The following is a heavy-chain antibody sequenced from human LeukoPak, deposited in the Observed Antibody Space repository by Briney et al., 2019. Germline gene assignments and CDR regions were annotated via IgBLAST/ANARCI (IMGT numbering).Heavy chain of an antibody. J-gene: IGHJ5*02. CDR3: AKNPFGVATIDWFDP. V-gene: IGHV1-2*02. CDR1: GYTFTGYY. CDR2: INPNSGGT. D-gene: IGHD5-12*01. Sequence: ASVKVSCKASGYTFTGYYMHWVRQAPGQGLEWMGWINPNSGGTNYAQKFQGRVTMTRDTSISTAYMELSRLRSDDTAVYYCAKNPFGVATIDWFDPWGQGTLVTVSS.